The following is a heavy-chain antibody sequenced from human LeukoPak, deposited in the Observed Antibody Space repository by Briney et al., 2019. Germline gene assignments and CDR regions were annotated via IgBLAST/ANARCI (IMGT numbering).Heavy chain of an antibody. CDR3: ARAPPTYSSSWSYYYYGMDV. J-gene: IGHJ6*02. D-gene: IGHD6-13*01. V-gene: IGHV4-59*01. CDR1: GGSISSYY. Sequence: PSETLSLTCTVSGGSISSYYWSWIRQPPGKGLEWIGYIYYSGSTNYNPSLKSRVTILVDTSKNQFSLKLSSVTAADTAVYYCARAPPTYSSSWSYYYYGMDVWGQGTTVTVSS. CDR2: IYYSGST.